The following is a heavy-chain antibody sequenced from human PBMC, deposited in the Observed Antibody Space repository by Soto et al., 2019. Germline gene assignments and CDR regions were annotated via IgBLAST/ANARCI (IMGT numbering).Heavy chain of an antibody. CDR3: ARVLAVAGIYYYYGMDV. D-gene: IGHD6-19*01. CDR1: GYSISSGYY. Sequence: SETLSLTCAVSGYSISSGYYWGWTRQPPGKGLEWIGSIYHSGSTYYNPSLKSRVTISVDTSKNQFSLKLSSVTAADTAVYYCARVLAVAGIYYYYGMDVWGQGTTVTVSS. V-gene: IGHV4-38-2*01. CDR2: IYHSGST. J-gene: IGHJ6*02.